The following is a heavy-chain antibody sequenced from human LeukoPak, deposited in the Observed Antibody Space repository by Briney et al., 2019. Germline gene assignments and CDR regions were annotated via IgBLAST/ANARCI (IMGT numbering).Heavy chain of an antibody. J-gene: IGHJ5*02. V-gene: IGHV3-30*18. CDR1: GFTFSSSG. CDR2: ISYDGGNK. Sequence: GGSLRLSCAASGFTFSSSGMHWVRQAPGKGLEWVAVISYDGGNKYYADSVKGRFTISRDNSKNTLYLQINSLRAEDTAIYYCAKDVWWSVSWGQGTLVTVSS. CDR3: AKDVWWSVS. D-gene: IGHD2-8*02.